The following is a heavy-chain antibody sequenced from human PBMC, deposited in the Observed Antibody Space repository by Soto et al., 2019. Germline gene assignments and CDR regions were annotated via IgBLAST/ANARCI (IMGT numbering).Heavy chain of an antibody. V-gene: IGHV4-39*02. CDR1: GGSIGTSAYY. CDR3: SRRAPEGFDP. Sequence: SETLSLTCAVSGGSIGTSAYYWGWIRQAPGKGLEWIGSINHSGNTYLSPSLKDRVTMSVDTSKNSFSLKLRSATAADTGLYYCSRRAPEGFDPWGQGTLVTV. J-gene: IGHJ5*02. CDR2: INHSGNT.